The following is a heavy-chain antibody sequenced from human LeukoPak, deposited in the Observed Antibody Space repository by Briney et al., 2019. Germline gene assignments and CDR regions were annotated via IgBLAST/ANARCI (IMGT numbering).Heavy chain of an antibody. D-gene: IGHD2-2*01. Sequence: ASVKVSCKASGYTFTSYAMHWVRQAPGQRLEWMGWINAGNGNTKYSQKFQGRVTITRDTSASTAYMELSSLRSEDTAVYYCARVDGCSSTSCYYYFDYWGQGTLVTVSS. V-gene: IGHV1-3*01. CDR2: INAGNGNT. CDR3: ARVDGCSSTSCYYYFDY. CDR1: GYTFTSYA. J-gene: IGHJ4*02.